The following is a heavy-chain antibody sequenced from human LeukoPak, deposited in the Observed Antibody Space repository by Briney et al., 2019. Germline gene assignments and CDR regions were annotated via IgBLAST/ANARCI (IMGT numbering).Heavy chain of an antibody. Sequence: GGSLRLSCAASGFTFSSYAMSWVRQAPGKGLEWVSAISGSGGSTYYADSVKGRFTISRDNSKNTLYLQMNSLRAEDTAVYYCAKVPITVVRGVSEFDYWGQGTLVTVSS. V-gene: IGHV3-23*01. D-gene: IGHD3-10*01. CDR1: GFTFSSYA. CDR3: AKVPITVVRGVSEFDY. CDR2: ISGSGGST. J-gene: IGHJ4*02.